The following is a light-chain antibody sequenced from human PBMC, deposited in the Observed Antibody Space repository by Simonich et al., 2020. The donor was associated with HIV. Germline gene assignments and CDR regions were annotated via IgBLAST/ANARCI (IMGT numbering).Light chain of an antibody. V-gene: IGKV4-1*01. J-gene: IGKJ1*01. CDR2: WAS. CDR3: QQYYSSPRT. CDR1: QASLNRSNNKNY. Sequence: IVMTQSPDSLAVSLCERATIKYKSSQASLNRSNNKNYLAWYQQKPGQPPKLLIYWASTRESGVPDRFSGSGSGTDFTLTISSLQAEDVAVYYCQQYYSSPRTFGQGTKVEIK.